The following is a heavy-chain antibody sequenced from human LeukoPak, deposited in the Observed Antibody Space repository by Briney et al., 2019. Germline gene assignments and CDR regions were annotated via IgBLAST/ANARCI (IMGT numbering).Heavy chain of an antibody. CDR1: GFIFSNYA. CDR3: ARDRTVTAYYFDY. V-gene: IGHV3-30*07. CDR2: ISSDGSKT. J-gene: IGHJ4*02. Sequence: GRSPRLSCAASGFIFSNYAMHWVRQAPGKGLEWVALISSDGSKTYHADSVKGRFTISRDNAKNSLYLQMNSLRAEDTAVYYCARDRTVTAYYFDYWGQGTLVTVSS. D-gene: IGHD2-21*02.